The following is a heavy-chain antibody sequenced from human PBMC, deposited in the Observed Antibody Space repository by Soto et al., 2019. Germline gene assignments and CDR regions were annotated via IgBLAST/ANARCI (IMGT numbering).Heavy chain of an antibody. Sequence: VTLSLTCTVSGPSISSYYWSCIRQPAGQVLEWIGRIYTSGSTNYDPSLKSRVTMSVHTSKNQFSLKLSSVTAADTAVYYCASQNGYIAVAGTYSFECWGEGTLVNVSS. V-gene: IGHV4-4*07. D-gene: IGHD6-19*01. CDR1: GPSISSYY. CDR2: IYTSGST. J-gene: IGHJ4*02. CDR3: ASQNGYIAVAGTYSFEC.